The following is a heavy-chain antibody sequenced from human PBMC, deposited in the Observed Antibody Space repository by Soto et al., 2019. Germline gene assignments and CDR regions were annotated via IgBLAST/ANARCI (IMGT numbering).Heavy chain of an antibody. D-gene: IGHD3-22*01. CDR1: GGSMSTPGHS. V-gene: IGHV4-30-2*01. CDR2: YYHSGNT. J-gene: IGHJ5*02. CDR3: ATLIASKNWFDP. Sequence: QLQLQESGSGLVRPSETLSLTCAVSGGSMSTPGHSWSWIRQTPGEGLEWIGYYYHSGNTYSNPSLKSRVTMSVDRSKNQISLALSSVTAADTAVYYCATLIASKNWFDPWGRGTLVTVSS.